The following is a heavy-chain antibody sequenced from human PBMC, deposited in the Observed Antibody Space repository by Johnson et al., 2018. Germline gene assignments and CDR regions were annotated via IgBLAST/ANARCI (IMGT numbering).Heavy chain of an antibody. CDR2: IYSGGST. CDR1: GFTVSSNY. V-gene: IGHV3-66*02. CDR3: ARGGGYDYYYYMDV. J-gene: IGHJ6*03. Sequence: VQLVESGGGLVQPGGSLRLSCVASGFTVSSNYMSWVRQAPGKGLEWVSVIYSGGSTYYADSVKGRFTIPRDNSKNTRYLQMNSLRAEDTAVYYCARGGGYDYYYYMDVWGKGTTVTVSS. D-gene: IGHD3-16*01.